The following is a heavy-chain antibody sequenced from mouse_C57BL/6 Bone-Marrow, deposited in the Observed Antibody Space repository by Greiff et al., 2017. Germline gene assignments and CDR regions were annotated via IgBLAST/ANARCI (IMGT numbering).Heavy chain of an antibody. CDR2: IDPENGDT. V-gene: IGHV14-4*01. CDR3: TTIFSMDY. J-gene: IGHJ4*01. CDR1: GFNIKDDY. Sequence: EVHLVESGAELVRPGASVKLSCTASGFNIKDDYMHWVKQRPEQGLEWIGWIDPENGDTEYASKFQGKATITADTSSNTAYLQLSSLTSEDTAVYYCTTIFSMDYWGKGTSVTVSS.